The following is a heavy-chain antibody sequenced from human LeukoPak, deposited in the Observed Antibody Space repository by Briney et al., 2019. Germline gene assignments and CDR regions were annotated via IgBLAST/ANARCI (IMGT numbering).Heavy chain of an antibody. Sequence: GGSLRVSCVASGFTFSYFPMEWVRQALAREEPRVAVISSYGANEYYADSVKGRFTISRDNSKNTLFLQMNSLTTEDTAVYYCARGAGTSVYDIDVWGNGTTVTVSS. D-gene: IGHD1-7*01. J-gene: IGHJ6*03. CDR3: ARGAGTSVYDIDV. V-gene: IGHV3-30*07. CDR1: GFTFSYFP. CDR2: ISSYGANE.